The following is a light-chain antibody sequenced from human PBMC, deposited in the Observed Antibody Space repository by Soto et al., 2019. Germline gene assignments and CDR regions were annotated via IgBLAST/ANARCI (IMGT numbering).Light chain of an antibody. CDR3: QQYNNWPRT. CDR1: QSVSSY. J-gene: IGKJ1*01. CDR2: GAT. V-gene: IGKV3-15*01. Sequence: EIVLTQSPATLSLSPGERATLSCRASQSVSSYLAWYQQKPGQAPRLLIHGATTRATGIPARFSGSGSGTEFTLTISSLQSEDFAVYYCQQYNNWPRTFGQGTKVDNK.